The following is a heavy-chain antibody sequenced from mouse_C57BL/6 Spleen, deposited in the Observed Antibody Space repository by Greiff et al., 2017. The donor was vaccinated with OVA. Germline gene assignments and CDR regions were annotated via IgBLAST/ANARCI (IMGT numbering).Heavy chain of an antibody. CDR1: GYTFTDYN. CDR2: INPNNGGT. Sequence: EVQLQQSGPELVKPGASVKIPCKASGYTFTDYNMDWVKQSHGKSLEWIGDINPNNGGTIYNQKFKGKATLTVDKSSSTAYMELRSLTSEDTAVYYCARIREYDGYWYFDVWGTGTTVTVSS. CDR3: ARIREYDGYWYFDV. D-gene: IGHD2-3*01. V-gene: IGHV1-18*01. J-gene: IGHJ1*03.